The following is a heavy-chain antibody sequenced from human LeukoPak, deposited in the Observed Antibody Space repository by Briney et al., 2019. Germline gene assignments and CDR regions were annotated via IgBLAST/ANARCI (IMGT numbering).Heavy chain of an antibody. J-gene: IGHJ5*02. CDR2: ISSSSSTI. V-gene: IGHV3-48*01. D-gene: IGHD4/OR15-4a*01. CDR3: AKDANDYSDWFDP. CDR1: GFTFSSYS. Sequence: SGGPLRLSCAASGFTFSSYSMNWVRQAPGKGLEWVSYISSSSSTIYYADSVKGRFTISRDNAKNSLYLQMNSLRAEDTAVYYCAKDANDYSDWFDPWGQGTLVTVSS.